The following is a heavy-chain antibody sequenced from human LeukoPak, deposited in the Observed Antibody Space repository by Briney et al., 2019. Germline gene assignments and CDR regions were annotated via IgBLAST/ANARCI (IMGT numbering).Heavy chain of an antibody. CDR2: IWYDGSNK. D-gene: IGHD3-22*01. CDR1: GFTFSSYG. J-gene: IGHJ4*02. Sequence: GGSLRLSCAASGFTFSSYGMHWVRQAPGKGLEWLAVIWYDGSNKYYADSVKGRFTISRGNSKNTLYLQMNSLRAEDTAVYCCASGRYYYDSSGYYYYWGQGTLVAVSS. V-gene: IGHV3-33*01. CDR3: ASGRYYYDSSGYYYY.